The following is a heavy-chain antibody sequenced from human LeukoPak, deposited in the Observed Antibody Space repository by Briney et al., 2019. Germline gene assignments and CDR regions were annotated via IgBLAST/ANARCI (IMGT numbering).Heavy chain of an antibody. V-gene: IGHV4-34*01. D-gene: IGHD2-15*01. Sequence: SETLSLTCAVYGGSFSGYYWSWIRQPPGKGLEWIEELNHSGSTNYNPSLKSRVTISVDTSKKQFSLELSPVTAADTAVYYCARSPCSGGSCYSGADFGAFDIWGQGTMVTASS. CDR3: ARSPCSGGSCYSGADFGAFDI. CDR2: LNHSGST. CDR1: GGSFSGYY. J-gene: IGHJ3*02.